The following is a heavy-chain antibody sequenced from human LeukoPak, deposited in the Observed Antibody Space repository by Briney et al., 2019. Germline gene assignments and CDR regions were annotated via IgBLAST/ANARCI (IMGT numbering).Heavy chain of an antibody. V-gene: IGHV4-59*01. J-gene: IGHJ4*02. CDR2: IYYSGST. D-gene: IGHD6-13*01. CDR1: GGSISSYY. CDR3: ARRYSSWSSFDY. Sequence: SETLSLACTVSGGSISSYYWNWIRQSPGKGLEWIGYIYYSGSTHYNPSLKSRVTISVDTSKNQFSLRLTSVTAADTAVYYCARRYSSWSSFDYWGQGTLVTVSS.